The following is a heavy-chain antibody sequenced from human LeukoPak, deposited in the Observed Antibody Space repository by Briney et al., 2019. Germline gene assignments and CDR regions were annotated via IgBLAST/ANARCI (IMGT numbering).Heavy chain of an antibody. CDR3: ARDDYGDPLDY. CDR2: ISSSGSTI. CDR1: GFTFRSYE. Sequence: PGGSLTLSCAASGFTFRSYEMNWLRQAPGKGLEWVSYISSSGSTIYYADSVKGRFTISRDNAKNSLYLQMNSLRAEDTAVYYCARDDYGDPLDYWGQGTLVTVSS. V-gene: IGHV3-48*03. J-gene: IGHJ4*02. D-gene: IGHD4-17*01.